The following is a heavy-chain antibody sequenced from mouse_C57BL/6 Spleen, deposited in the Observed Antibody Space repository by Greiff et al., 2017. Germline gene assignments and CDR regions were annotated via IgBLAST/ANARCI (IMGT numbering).Heavy chain of an antibody. CDR3: ARGGGNYPNWYFDV. CDR2: ISYDGSN. J-gene: IGHJ1*03. V-gene: IGHV3-6*01. D-gene: IGHD2-1*01. Sequence: DVQLQESGPGLVKPSQSLSLTCSVTGYSIPSGYYWNWIRQFPGNKLEWMGYISYDGSNNYNPSLKNRISITRDTSKNQFFLKLNSVTTEDTATYYCARGGGNYPNWYFDVWGTGTTVTVSS. CDR1: GYSIPSGYY.